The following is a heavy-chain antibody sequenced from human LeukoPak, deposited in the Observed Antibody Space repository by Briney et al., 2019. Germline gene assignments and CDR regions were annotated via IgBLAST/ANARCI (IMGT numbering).Heavy chain of an antibody. Sequence: ASVKVSCKASGYIFANYGFAWVRQAPAQGLEWMGWINTYNGNTKYSQKLQGRVTVTTDTSTSTAYMELRSLASEDTAVYYCAREPISSGTYYPRSDYWGQGTLVTVSS. J-gene: IGHJ4*02. V-gene: IGHV1-18*01. CDR1: GYIFANYG. D-gene: IGHD3-10*01. CDR3: AREPISSGTYYPRSDY. CDR2: INTYNGNT.